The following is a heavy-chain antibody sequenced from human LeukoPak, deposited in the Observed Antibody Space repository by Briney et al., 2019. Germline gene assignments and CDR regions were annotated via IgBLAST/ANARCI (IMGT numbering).Heavy chain of an antibody. CDR3: ARDSDSSSWYRGTYYYYYGMDV. Sequence: SETLSLTCAVYGGSFSGYYWSWIRQPPGKGLEWIGYIYYSGSTNYNPSLKSRVTISVDTSKNQFSLKLSSVTAADTAVYYCARDSDSSSWYRGTYYYYYGMDVWGQGTTVTVSS. V-gene: IGHV4-59*01. D-gene: IGHD6-13*01. CDR2: IYYSGST. CDR1: GGSFSGYY. J-gene: IGHJ6*02.